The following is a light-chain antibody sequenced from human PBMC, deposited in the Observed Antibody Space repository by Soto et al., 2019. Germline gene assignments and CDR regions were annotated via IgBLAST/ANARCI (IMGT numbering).Light chain of an antibody. CDR1: QSISRX. Sequence: DIQMTQPPSTLSASVGDRVTITCRASQSISRXXAWYQQKPGKAPQLLIYDGSSLESGVPSRFSGSGSGTEFTLTISSLQPDDFATYYCQQHNSYSRTFGQGTKVEIK. V-gene: IGKV1-5*01. CDR2: DGS. J-gene: IGKJ1*01. CDR3: QQHNSYSRT.